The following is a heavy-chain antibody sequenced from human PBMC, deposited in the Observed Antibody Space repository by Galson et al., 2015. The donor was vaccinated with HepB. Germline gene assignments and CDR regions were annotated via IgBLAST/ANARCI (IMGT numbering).Heavy chain of an antibody. J-gene: IGHJ6*03. D-gene: IGHD3-3*01. CDR2: INAGNGNT. Sequence: SVKVSCKASGYTFTSYAMHWVRQAPGQRLEWMGWINAGNGNTKYSQKFQGRVTITRDTSASTAYMELSSLRSEDTAVYYCARDLVRTYYDFWSGYYDYYYMDVWGKGTTVTVSS. CDR3: ARDLVRTYYDFWSGYYDYYYMDV. V-gene: IGHV1-3*01. CDR1: GYTFTSYA.